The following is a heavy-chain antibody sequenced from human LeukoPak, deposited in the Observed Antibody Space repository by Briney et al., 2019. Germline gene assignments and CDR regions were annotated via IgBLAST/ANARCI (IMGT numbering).Heavy chain of an antibody. CDR2: IYLRDFHI. D-gene: IGHD7-27*01. CDR3: TGTQDGNFHWGS. J-gene: IGHJ5*02. Sequence: GESLKISCKASEYIFSTHWIGWVRQMPGKGLEWMGIIYLRDFHIKYSPSFQGQVTISADRSINSAHLQWSSLKASDSAIYFCTGTQDGNFHWGSWGQGTLVTVSS. CDR1: EYIFSTHW. V-gene: IGHV5-51*01.